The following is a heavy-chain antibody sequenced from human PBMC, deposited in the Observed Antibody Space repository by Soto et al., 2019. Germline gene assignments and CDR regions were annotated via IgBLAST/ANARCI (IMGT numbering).Heavy chain of an antibody. J-gene: IGHJ4*02. Sequence: EVQLLESGGGLVQPGGSLRLSCAVSGFTLNTYDMNWVRQAPGKGLEWVSTITEDGTTYYIDSVKGRFTISRDNAKSTLYLQMNSLSGEDTAVYYCATAVLWSDFDYMGQVTLITV. D-gene: IGHD2-21*01. CDR3: ATAVLWSDFDY. CDR1: GFTLNTYD. V-gene: IGHV3-23*01. CDR2: ITEDGTT.